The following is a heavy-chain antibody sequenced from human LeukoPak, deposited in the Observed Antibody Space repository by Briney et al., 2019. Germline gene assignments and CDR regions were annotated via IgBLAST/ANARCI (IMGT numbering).Heavy chain of an antibody. CDR3: ARSNPFVRSPHL. J-gene: IGHJ4*02. CDR1: GGSISSSSYY. CDR2: FYYSEST. V-gene: IGHV4-39*01. Sequence: SETLSLTCTVSGGSISSSSYYWGWIRQPPGKGLEWIGSFYYSESTYYNPSLKSRVAISVDTSKNQFSLKLDSVTVAGTAVYYRARSNPFVRSPHLWGQGTLVTVSS. D-gene: IGHD6-6*01.